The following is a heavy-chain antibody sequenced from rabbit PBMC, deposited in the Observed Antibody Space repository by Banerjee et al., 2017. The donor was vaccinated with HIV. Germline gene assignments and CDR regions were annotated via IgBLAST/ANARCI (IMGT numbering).Heavy chain of an antibody. J-gene: IGHJ6*01. D-gene: IGHD1-1*01. Sequence: QSLEESGGDLVKPGASLTLTCTASGFSFSSGYHMCWVRQAPGKGLEWIACIDAVSTNYIYYASWAKGRFTISSTSSTTVTLQMTSLTAADTATYFCARDGGSPLYYAMDLWGQGTLVTVS. CDR1: GFSFSSGYH. CDR3: ARDGGSPLYYAMDL. CDR2: IDAVSTNYI. V-gene: IGHV1S40*01.